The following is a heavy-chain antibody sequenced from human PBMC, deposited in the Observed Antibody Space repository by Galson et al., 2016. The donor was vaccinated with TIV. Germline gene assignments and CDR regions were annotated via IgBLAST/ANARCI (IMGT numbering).Heavy chain of an antibody. CDR3: ARESRLGRFKAFDI. J-gene: IGHJ3*02. CDR2: IYNSGIT. V-gene: IGHV4-59*01. Sequence: SETLSLTCTVSGGSISSYYWRWIRQPPGKGLEWIGYIYNSGITKYNPSLESRVSISVDTSKNQFSLKVNSVTAADTAVYYCARESRLGRFKAFDIWGQGTMVTVSS. CDR1: GGSISSYY. D-gene: IGHD7-27*01.